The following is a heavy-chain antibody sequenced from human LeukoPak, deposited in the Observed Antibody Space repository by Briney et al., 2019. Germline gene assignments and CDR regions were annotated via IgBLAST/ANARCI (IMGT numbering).Heavy chain of an antibody. D-gene: IGHD1-26*01. V-gene: IGHV1-2*02. Sequence: ASVKVSCKASGYTFTGYYMHWVRQAPGQGLEWMGWINPNSGGTNYAQKFQGRVTMTRDTSISTAYMELSRLRSDDTAVYYCARVSDSGSYYSAFDIWGQGTMVTVSS. CDR1: GYTFTGYY. CDR2: INPNSGGT. J-gene: IGHJ3*02. CDR3: ARVSDSGSYYSAFDI.